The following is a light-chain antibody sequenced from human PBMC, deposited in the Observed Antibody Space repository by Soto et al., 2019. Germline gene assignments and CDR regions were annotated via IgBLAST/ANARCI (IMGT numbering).Light chain of an antibody. Sequence: QSVLTQPASVSGSPGQSITISCTGTSSDVGGYNYVSWYQQHPGKAPRLMIYAASNRPSGVSHRFSGSRSGNTASLTISGLQAEDGAHYYCSSYTSGSTLYVFGTGTKLTVL. CDR3: SSYTSGSTLYV. CDR1: SSDVGGYNY. J-gene: IGLJ1*01. CDR2: AAS. V-gene: IGLV2-14*01.